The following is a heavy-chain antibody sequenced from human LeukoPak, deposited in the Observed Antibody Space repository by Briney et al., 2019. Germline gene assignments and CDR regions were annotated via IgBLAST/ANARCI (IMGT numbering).Heavy chain of an antibody. CDR2: ISSDGSST. CDR3: ARDRYSGSYSDY. J-gene: IGHJ4*02. CDR1: GFTFSSYW. D-gene: IGHD1-26*01. V-gene: IGHV3-74*01. Sequence: GGSLRLSCAASGFTFSSYWMHWVRQAPGKGLVWVSRISSDGSSTSYADSVKGRFTISRDNAKNTLYLQMNSLRAEDTAVYYCARDRYSGSYSDYWGQGTLVTVSS.